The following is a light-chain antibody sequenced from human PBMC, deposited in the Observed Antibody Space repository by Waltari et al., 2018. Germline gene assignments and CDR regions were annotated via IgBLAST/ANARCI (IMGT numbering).Light chain of an antibody. CDR2: KAS. Sequence: DIQMTQSPSTLSASVGDRVTITCRASQSISSWLAWYQQKPGKAPKLLIYKASSLESGVPSRFSGSGSGTEFHLTISSLQPDDFATYYCQQYNRYGTFGQGTKVEIK. CDR1: QSISSW. V-gene: IGKV1-5*03. CDR3: QQYNRYGT. J-gene: IGKJ1*01.